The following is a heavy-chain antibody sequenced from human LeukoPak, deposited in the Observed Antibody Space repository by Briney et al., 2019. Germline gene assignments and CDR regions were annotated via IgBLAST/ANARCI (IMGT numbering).Heavy chain of an antibody. V-gene: IGHV3-48*01. CDR3: VRDNPRCCGVVPANIDDY. CDR1: GFSFSRDS. Sequence: GGSLRLSCVASGFSFSRDSMNWVRQAPGKGLEWISYISYDSMIKYYADSVRGRFTISRDSAKDSLYLQMHSLRAEDTAVYYCVRDNPRCCGVVPANIDDYWGQGTLVTVSS. D-gene: IGHD2-15*01. J-gene: IGHJ4*02. CDR2: ISYDSMIK.